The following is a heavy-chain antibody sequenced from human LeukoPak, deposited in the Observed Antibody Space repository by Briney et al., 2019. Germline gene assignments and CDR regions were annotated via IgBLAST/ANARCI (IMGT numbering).Heavy chain of an antibody. J-gene: IGHJ5*02. Sequence: SETLSLTCTVSGGSISSYYWSWIRQPPGKGLEWIGYIYTSGSTNYNPSLKSRVTISVDTSKNQFSLKLSSVTAADTAVYYCARVPRGVVPAAMGWFDPWGQGTLVTVSS. D-gene: IGHD2-2*01. CDR3: ARVPRGVVPAAMGWFDP. V-gene: IGHV4-4*09. CDR1: GGSISSYY. CDR2: IYTSGST.